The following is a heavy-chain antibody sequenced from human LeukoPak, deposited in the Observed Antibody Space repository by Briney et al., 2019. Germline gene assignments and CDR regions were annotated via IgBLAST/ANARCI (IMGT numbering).Heavy chain of an antibody. D-gene: IGHD3-10*01. J-gene: IGHJ4*02. Sequence: PGGSLRLSCAASGFTFSNAWMSWVRQAPGKGLEWVGRIKSKGGGGTTDYAAPVKGRFTISRDDSKNTLYLQMNSLKTEDTAVYYCTTDLPTLGSGEMDYWGQGTLVTVSS. CDR2: IKSKGGGGTT. CDR1: GFTFSNAW. CDR3: TTDLPTLGSGEMDY. V-gene: IGHV3-15*01.